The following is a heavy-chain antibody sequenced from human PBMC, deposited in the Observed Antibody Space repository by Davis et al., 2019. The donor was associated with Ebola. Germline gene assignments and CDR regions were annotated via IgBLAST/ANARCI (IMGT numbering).Heavy chain of an antibody. CDR3: VTTSGSDPELH. CDR1: GFSISKYW. V-gene: IGHV3-7*01. D-gene: IGHD4-23*01. CDR2: IKEDGSQT. J-gene: IGHJ4*02. Sequence: PGGSLRLSCAASGFSISKYWMNWVRQAPGGLEWVDKIKEDGSQTYYVDSVRGRFTISRDNAQNSLYLQMNSLRADDTAVYYCVTTSGSDPELHWGQGTLVTVSS.